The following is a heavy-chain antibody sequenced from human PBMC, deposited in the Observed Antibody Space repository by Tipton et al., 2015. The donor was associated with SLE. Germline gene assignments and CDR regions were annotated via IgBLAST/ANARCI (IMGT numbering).Heavy chain of an antibody. Sequence: TLSLNCAVYGGSFSGYYWSWIRQHPGKGLEWIGEIYHRGSTNYNPSLKSRVTISVDKSKNQFSLKLSSVTAADTAVYYCARVSVEYSSSRDFDYWGQGTLVTVSS. D-gene: IGHD6-6*01. J-gene: IGHJ4*02. V-gene: IGHV4-34*01. CDR1: GGSFSGYY. CDR2: IYHRGST. CDR3: ARVSVEYSSSRDFDY.